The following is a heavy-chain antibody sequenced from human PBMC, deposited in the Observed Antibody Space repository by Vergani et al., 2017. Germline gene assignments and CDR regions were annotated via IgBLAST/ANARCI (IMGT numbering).Heavy chain of an antibody. D-gene: IGHD4-17*01. V-gene: IGHV3-74*02. CDR3: ARARYGDYRWFDP. Sequence: EMQLVESGGGLVKPGESLRLSCATSGFTFSSYWMHWVRQAPGKGLVWVSRINSDGSSTDYAYSVRGRFTISRDNAKNTLYLQMNSLRAEDTAVYYCARARYGDYRWFDPWGQGTLVTVSS. CDR1: GFTFSSYW. J-gene: IGHJ5*02. CDR2: INSDGSST.